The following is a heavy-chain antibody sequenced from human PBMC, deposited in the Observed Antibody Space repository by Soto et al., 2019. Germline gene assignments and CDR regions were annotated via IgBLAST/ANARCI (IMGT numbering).Heavy chain of an antibody. CDR1: GGSISSYY. CDR3: AGGRDGYNWAYYYGMDV. Sequence: SSETLSLTCTVSGGSISSYYWRWIRQPPGKGLEWIGYIYSSGSTNYNPSLKSRVTISVDTSKNQFSLKLSSVTAADTAVYYCAGGRDGYNWAYYYGMDVWGQGTTVTVSS. V-gene: IGHV4-59*01. CDR2: IYSSGST. J-gene: IGHJ6*02. D-gene: IGHD5-12*01.